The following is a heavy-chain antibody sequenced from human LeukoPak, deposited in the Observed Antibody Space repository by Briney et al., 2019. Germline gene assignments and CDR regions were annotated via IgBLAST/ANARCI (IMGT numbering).Heavy chain of an antibody. D-gene: IGHD3-10*01. CDR2: ISGSGGST. Sequence: GGSLRLSCAVSGFTFSSYAMSWVRQAPGKGLEWVSAISGSGGSTYYADSVKGRFTISRDNAKNSLYLQMNSLRAEDTAVYYCAGYGSGSFWGQGTLVTVSS. V-gene: IGHV3-23*01. J-gene: IGHJ4*02. CDR3: AGYGSGSF. CDR1: GFTFSSYA.